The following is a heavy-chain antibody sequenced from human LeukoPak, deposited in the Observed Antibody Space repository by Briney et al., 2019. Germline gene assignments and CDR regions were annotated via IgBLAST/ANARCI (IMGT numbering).Heavy chain of an antibody. CDR2: IYYSGST. D-gene: IGHD5-18*01. J-gene: IGHJ4*02. CDR3: ARSANVDTAMVAFDY. CDR1: GGSISSYY. V-gene: IGHV4-59*13. Sequence: SETLSLTCTVSGGSISSYYWSWIRQPPGKGLEWIGYIYYSGSTNYSPSLKSRVTISVDTSKNQFSLKLSSVTAADTAVYYCARSANVDTAMVAFDYWGQGTLVTVSS.